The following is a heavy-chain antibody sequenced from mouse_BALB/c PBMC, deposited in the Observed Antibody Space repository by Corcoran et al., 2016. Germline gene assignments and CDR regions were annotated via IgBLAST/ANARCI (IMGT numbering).Heavy chain of an antibody. J-gene: IGHJ4*01. CDR1: GYTFTNYG. CDR2: INTYTGEP. Sequence: QIQLVQSGPELKKPGETVKISCKASGYTFTNYGMNWVKQAPGKGLKWMGWINTYTGEPTYADDFKGRFAFSLETSASTAYLQINNLKNEDTATYFGASGVPYAMDYWGQGTSVTVSS. CDR3: ASGVPYAMDY. V-gene: IGHV9-3-1*01.